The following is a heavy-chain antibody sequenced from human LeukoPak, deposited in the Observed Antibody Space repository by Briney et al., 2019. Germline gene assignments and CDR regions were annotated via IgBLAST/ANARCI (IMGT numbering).Heavy chain of an antibody. J-gene: IGHJ4*02. V-gene: IGHV3-21*01. CDR1: GFTFSSYS. D-gene: IGHD5-12*01. CDR2: ISSSSSYI. CDR3: ARVYSGYDTPAY. Sequence: KTGGSLRLSCAASGFTFSSYSMNWVRQAPGKGLEWVSSISSSSSYIYYADSVKGRFTISRDNAKNSLYLQMNSLRAEDTAVYYCARVYSGYDTPAYWGQGTLVTVSS.